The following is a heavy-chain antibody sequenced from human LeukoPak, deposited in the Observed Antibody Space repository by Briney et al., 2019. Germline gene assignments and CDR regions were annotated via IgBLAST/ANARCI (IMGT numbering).Heavy chain of an antibody. V-gene: IGHV4-4*07. D-gene: IGHD5-24*01. CDR3: ARGIWEMATIPYWYFDI. CDR1: GASISNYY. Sequence: PSETLTLTCTVSGASISNYYWSWIRQPAGKGLEWIGRISTSGSTNCNPSLKSRVTMSVDTSKNQFSPKLSSVTAADTALYYCARGIWEMATIPYWYFDIWGRGTLVTVSS. CDR2: ISTSGST. J-gene: IGHJ2*01.